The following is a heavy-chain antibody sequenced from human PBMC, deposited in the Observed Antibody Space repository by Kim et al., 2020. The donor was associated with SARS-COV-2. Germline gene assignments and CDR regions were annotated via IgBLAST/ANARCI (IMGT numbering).Heavy chain of an antibody. V-gene: IGHV4-39*01. D-gene: IGHD3-10*01. J-gene: IGHJ4*02. CDR3: ARSFLWFGELLPPSWVSFYFDY. CDR1: GGSISSSSYY. Sequence: SETLSLTCTVSGGSISSSSYYWGWIRQPPGKGLECIGSIYYSGSTYYNPSLKSRVTISVDTSKNQFSLKLSSVTAADTAVYYCARSFLWFGELLPPSWVSFYFDYWGQGTLVTVSS. CDR2: IYYSGST.